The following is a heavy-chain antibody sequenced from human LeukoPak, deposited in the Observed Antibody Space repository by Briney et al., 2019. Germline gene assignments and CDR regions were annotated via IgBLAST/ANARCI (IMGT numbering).Heavy chain of an antibody. CDR2: ISGSGGST. V-gene: IGHV3-23*01. CDR3: AKGPLDCSSTSYYADAFDI. D-gene: IGHD2-2*01. CDR1: GFTFSSYA. Sequence: GGSLRLSCAASGFTFSSYAMSWVRQAPGKGLEWVSVISGSGGSTYYADSVWGRLTISRDNSKNTLYLQMNSLRAEDTAVYYCAKGPLDCSSTSYYADAFDIWGQGTMVTVSS. J-gene: IGHJ3*02.